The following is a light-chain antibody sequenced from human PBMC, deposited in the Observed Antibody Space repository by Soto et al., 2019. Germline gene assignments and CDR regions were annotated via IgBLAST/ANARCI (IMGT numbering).Light chain of an antibody. CDR3: SSYTSRSTLV. CDR2: DVN. CDR1: SSDVGGYDS. V-gene: IGLV2-14*01. Sequence: QSALTQPASGSGSPGQSITISCTGTSSDVGGYDSVSWYQQHPGKAPKLRIYDVNKRPSGVSNRFSGSKSGNTASLTISGLQTEDEADYYCSSYTSRSTLVFGGGTKLTVL. J-gene: IGLJ2*01.